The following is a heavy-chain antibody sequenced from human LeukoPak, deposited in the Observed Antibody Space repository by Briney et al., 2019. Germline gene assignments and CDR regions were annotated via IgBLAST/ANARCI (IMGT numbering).Heavy chain of an antibody. CDR1: GFTVSSNY. V-gene: IGHV3-53*01. Sequence: GGSLRLSCAASGFTVSSNYMSWVRQAPGKGLEWVSVIYSGGSTYYADSVKGRFTISRDNSKNTLYLQMNSLRAEDTAVYYCASGASPFSDAFDIWGQGTMVTVSS. J-gene: IGHJ3*02. CDR2: IYSGGST. D-gene: IGHD3-10*01. CDR3: ASGASPFSDAFDI.